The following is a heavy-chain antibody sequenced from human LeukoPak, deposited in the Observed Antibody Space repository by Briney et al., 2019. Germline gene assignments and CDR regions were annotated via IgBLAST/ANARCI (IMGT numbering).Heavy chain of an antibody. D-gene: IGHD3-22*01. Sequence: GGSLRLSCAASGFTFSSYAMSWVRQAPGKGLEWVSAISGSGGSTYYADSVKGRFTISRDNSKNTLYLQMNSLRAEDTAVYYCAKRDTMIAVVITDFDYWGQGTLVTVSS. J-gene: IGHJ4*02. CDR2: ISGSGGST. V-gene: IGHV3-23*01. CDR3: AKRDTMIAVVITDFDY. CDR1: GFTFSSYA.